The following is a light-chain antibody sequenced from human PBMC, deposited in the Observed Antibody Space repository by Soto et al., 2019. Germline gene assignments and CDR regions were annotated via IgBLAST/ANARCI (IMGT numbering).Light chain of an antibody. J-gene: IGLJ2*01. V-gene: IGLV1-44*01. CDR1: SSNIGSST. Sequence: SVLTQPPSASVTPGQGVAISCSGSSSNIGSSTVNWYQQLPGTAPKLLIYSNNQRPSGVPDRFSGSKSGTSASLAISGLQSEDEADYYCAAWDDSLNGHVVFGGGT. CDR3: AAWDDSLNGHVV. CDR2: SNN.